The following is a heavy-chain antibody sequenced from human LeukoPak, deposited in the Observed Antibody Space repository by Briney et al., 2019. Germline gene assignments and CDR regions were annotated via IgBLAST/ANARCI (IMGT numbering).Heavy chain of an antibody. CDR1: GFTFSNYW. J-gene: IGHJ4*02. CDR2: IKEDGSKK. D-gene: IGHD3-22*01. CDR3: ATPLDYYDSSGYHQGGD. V-gene: IGHV3-7*03. Sequence: GGSLRLSCAASGFTFSNYWMTWVRQAPGKGLEWVANIKEDGSKKNYVDSLKGRFTISRDNAKNSLYLQMNSLRAEDTAVYYYATPLDYYDSSGYHQGGDWGQGTLVSVSS.